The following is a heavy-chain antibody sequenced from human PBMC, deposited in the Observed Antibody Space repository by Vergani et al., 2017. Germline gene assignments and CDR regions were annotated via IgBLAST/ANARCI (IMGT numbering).Heavy chain of an antibody. CDR1: GFSLSTSGVG. CDR3: AHQLGPTYYDFWSGPEGWFDP. CDR2: IYWNDDK. V-gene: IGHV2-5*01. Sequence: QITLKESGPTLVKPTQTLTLTCTFSGFSLSTSGVGVGWIRQPPGKALEWLALIYWNDDKRYSPSLKSRLTITKDTSKNQVVLTMTNMDPVDTATYYCAHQLGPTYYDFWSGPEGWFDPWGQGTLVTVSS. D-gene: IGHD3-3*01. J-gene: IGHJ5*02.